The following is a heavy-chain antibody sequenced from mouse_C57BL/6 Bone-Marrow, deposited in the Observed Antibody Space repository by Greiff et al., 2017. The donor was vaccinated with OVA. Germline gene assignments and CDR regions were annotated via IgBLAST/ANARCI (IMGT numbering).Heavy chain of an antibody. D-gene: IGHD2-3*01. CDR3: AGKEDGYYDAYCDY. CDR2: IYPGDGDT. J-gene: IGHJ2*01. CDR1: GYAFSSSW. V-gene: IGHV1-82*01. Sequence: VKLMESGPELVKPGASVKISCKASGYAFSSSWMNWVKQRPGKGLEWIGRIYPGDGDTNYNGKFKGKATLTADKSSSTAYMQLSSLTSADSAVYVGAGKEDGYYDAYCDYGGQGTTLTVSS.